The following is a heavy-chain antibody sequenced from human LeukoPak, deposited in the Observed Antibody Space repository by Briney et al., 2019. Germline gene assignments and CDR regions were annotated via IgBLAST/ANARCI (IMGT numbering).Heavy chain of an antibody. J-gene: IGHJ5*02. Sequence: SETLSLTCTVSGGSISSYYWSWIRQPPGKGLEWIGYIYYSGSTYYNPSLKSRVTISVDTSKNQFSLKLSSVTAADTAVYYCASNVPLRYFDWYLGGWFDPWGQGTLVTVSS. CDR3: ASNVPLRYFDWYLGGWFDP. CDR1: GGSISSYY. V-gene: IGHV4-59*04. CDR2: IYYSGST. D-gene: IGHD3-9*01.